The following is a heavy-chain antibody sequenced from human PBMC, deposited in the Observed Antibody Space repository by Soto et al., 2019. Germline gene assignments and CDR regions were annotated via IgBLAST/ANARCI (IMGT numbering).Heavy chain of an antibody. Sequence: QVQLVQSGAEVKKPGSSVKVSCKASGGTFSSYTISWVRQAPGQGREWMGRIIPILGIANYAQKFQGRVTITADKSTSTAYMELSSLRSEDTAVYYCARTYYGGAYYFDYWGQGTLVTVSS. CDR2: IIPILGIA. CDR3: ARTYYGGAYYFDY. V-gene: IGHV1-69*02. J-gene: IGHJ4*02. D-gene: IGHD4-17*01. CDR1: GGTFSSYT.